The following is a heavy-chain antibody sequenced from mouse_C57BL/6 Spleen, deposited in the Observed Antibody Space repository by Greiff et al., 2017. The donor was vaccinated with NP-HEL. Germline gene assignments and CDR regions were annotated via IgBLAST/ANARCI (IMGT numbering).Heavy chain of an antibody. D-gene: IGHD4-1*01. V-gene: IGHV2-6*01. CDR1: GFSLTSSG. J-gene: IGHJ3*01. CDR2: IWGVGST. CDR3: ASGNWDEGFAY. Sequence: VKVVESGPGLVAPSQSLSITCTVSGFSLTSSGVDWVRQSPGKGLEWLGVIWGVGSTNYNSALKSRLSISKDNSKSQVFLKMNSLQTDDTAMYYCASGNWDEGFAYWGQGTLVTVSA.